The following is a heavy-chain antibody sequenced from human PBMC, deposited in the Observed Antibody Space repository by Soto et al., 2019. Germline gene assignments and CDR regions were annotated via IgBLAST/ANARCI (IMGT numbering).Heavy chain of an antibody. J-gene: IGHJ4*02. CDR3: ATGTAGDSSGYWVY. D-gene: IGHD3-22*01. V-gene: IGHV1-69*01. Sequence: QVQLVQSGAAVKKPGSSVKVSCRASGGTFSSYAINWVRQAPGQGLEWMGGIIPVLGTEDYSQKFQGRVTITADESTSTAYMELSSLRSEDAAVYYCATGTAGDSSGYWVYWGQGTLVTVSS. CDR2: IIPVLGTE. CDR1: GGTFSSYA.